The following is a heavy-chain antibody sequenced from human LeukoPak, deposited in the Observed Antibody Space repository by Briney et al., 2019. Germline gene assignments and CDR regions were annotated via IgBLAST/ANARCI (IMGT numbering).Heavy chain of an antibody. CDR1: GYTFTGYY. CDR3: ARSCGGDCYFGYNWFDP. Sequence: GASVKVSCKASGYTFTGYYMQWLRQAPGQGLEWMGWINPNSGGTNYAQKFQGRVTMTRDTSISTAYMELSRLRSDDTAVYYCARSCGGDCYFGYNWFDPWGQGTLVTVSS. CDR2: INPNSGGT. V-gene: IGHV1-2*02. D-gene: IGHD2-21*01. J-gene: IGHJ5*02.